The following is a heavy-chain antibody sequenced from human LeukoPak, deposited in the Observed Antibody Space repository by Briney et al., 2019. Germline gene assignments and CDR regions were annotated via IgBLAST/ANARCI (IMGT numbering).Heavy chain of an antibody. CDR3: ARHRDGYHFDY. J-gene: IGHJ4*02. D-gene: IGHD5-24*01. Sequence: PSETLSLTCTVSGGSISSSSYYWGWIRQPPGKGLEWIGSIYYSGSTYYNPSLKSRVTISVDTSKNQFSLKLSSVTAADTAVYYCARHRDGYHFDYWGQGTLVTVSS. V-gene: IGHV4-39*07. CDR2: IYYSGST. CDR1: GGSISSSSYY.